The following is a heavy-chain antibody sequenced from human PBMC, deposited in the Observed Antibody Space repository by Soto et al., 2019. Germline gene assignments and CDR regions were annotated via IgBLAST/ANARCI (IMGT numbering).Heavy chain of an antibody. Sequence: QVQLVQSGAEVKKPGASVKVSCKASGYSFSSYYMHWVRQAPGQGPEWMGIINPGSGSTGYAQNFQGRVTMTRDTSTSTVYMELSSVRSEDTAVYFCAREMSGPFDYWGQGTLVTVSS. CDR2: INPGSGST. D-gene: IGHD3-3*01. CDR1: GYSFSSYY. CDR3: AREMSGPFDY. J-gene: IGHJ4*02. V-gene: IGHV1-46*01.